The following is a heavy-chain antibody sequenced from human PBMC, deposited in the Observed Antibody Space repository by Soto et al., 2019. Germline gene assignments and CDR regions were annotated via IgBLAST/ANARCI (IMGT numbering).Heavy chain of an antibody. Sequence: QVQLVQSGAEVKKPGSSVKVSCKASGGTFSSYAISWVRQAPGQGLEWMGGIIPIFGTANYAQKFQGRVTITADESTSTAYMELSSLRSEDTAVYYFARRGTYSSSQGYYYYGMDVWGQGTTVTVSS. CDR3: ARRGTYSSSQGYYYYGMDV. D-gene: IGHD6-13*01. J-gene: IGHJ6*02. CDR1: GGTFSSYA. CDR2: IIPIFGTA. V-gene: IGHV1-69*01.